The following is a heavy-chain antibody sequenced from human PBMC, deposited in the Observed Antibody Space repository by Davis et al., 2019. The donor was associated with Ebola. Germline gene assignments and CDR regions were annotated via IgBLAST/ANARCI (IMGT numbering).Heavy chain of an antibody. CDR1: GDSITSGGFY. Sequence: PSETLSLTCSVSGDSITSGGFYWTWIRQHPGKGLEWIGCIFNSGSSYYNPSLKSRLTISKETSKNHFSLKLNSVTAADTAIYYCARFPMGGTGSRADYWGQGTLVTVSS. CDR3: ARFPMGGTGSRADY. CDR2: IFNSGSS. V-gene: IGHV4-31*03. D-gene: IGHD3-10*01. J-gene: IGHJ4*02.